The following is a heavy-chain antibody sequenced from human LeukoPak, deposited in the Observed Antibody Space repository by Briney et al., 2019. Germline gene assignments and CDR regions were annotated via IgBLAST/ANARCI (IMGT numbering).Heavy chain of an antibody. V-gene: IGHV3-64D*09. CDR3: VKITSVTGGDC. CDR2: TSNNGGSS. J-gene: IGHJ4*02. D-gene: IGHD1-1*01. Sequence: GGSLRLSCSASGFTFSAYAMYWVRQAPGKGLEYVSGTSNNGGSSFYTDSVKGRFTISRDNSKNTLYLQMSSLRAEDTAVYYRVKITSVTGGDCWGQGTRLTVSS. CDR1: GFTFSAYA.